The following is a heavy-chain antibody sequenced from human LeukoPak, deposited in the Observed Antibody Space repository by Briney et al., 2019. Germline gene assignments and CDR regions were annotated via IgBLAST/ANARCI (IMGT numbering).Heavy chain of an antibody. CDR3: ARAGPPAFDP. V-gene: IGHV3-23*01. J-gene: IGHJ5*02. Sequence: GGSLILSCAASGFTFRSYAMSWVRQAPGKGLEWVSAISGSGGSTSYADSVKGRITISRDNSKNTLWLQMNSLRAEDTAVYYCARAGPPAFDPWGQGTLVTVSS. CDR1: GFTFRSYA. CDR2: ISGSGGST.